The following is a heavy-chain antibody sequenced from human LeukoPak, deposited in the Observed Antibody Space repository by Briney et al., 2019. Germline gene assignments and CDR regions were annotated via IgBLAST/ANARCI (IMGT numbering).Heavy chain of an antibody. D-gene: IGHD4-17*01. J-gene: IGHJ4*02. CDR1: GFTFSSYW. CDR3: AREPDYGDYASDY. CDR2: INSDGSST. Sequence: GGSLRLSCAASGFTFSSYWMHWVRQAPGKGLVWVSRINSDGSSTSYADSVKGRFTISRDNAKNSLYLQMNSLRAEDTAVYYCAREPDYGDYASDYWGQGTLVTVSS. V-gene: IGHV3-74*01.